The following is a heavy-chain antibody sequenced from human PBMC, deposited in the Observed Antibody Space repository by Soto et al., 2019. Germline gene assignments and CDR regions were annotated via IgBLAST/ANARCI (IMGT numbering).Heavy chain of an antibody. J-gene: IGHJ4*02. CDR2: TYYRSKWYY. Sequence: QVQLQQSGPGLVQPSQTLSLTCAISGDSVSSNSVVWNWIRQSPSRGLEWLGRTYYRSKWYYEYAESVKSRIIINPATSKNQLSLQLNSVAPEDTGVYYCARLVGNSWIDYWGQGTLVTVSS. CDR3: ARLVGNSWIDY. D-gene: IGHD6-13*01. CDR1: GDSVSSNSVV. V-gene: IGHV6-1*01.